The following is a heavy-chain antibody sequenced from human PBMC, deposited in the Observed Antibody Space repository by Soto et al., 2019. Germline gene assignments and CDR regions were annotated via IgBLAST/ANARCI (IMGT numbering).Heavy chain of an antibody. V-gene: IGHV4-39*01. J-gene: IGHJ6*03. CDR1: GGSISGSSYY. D-gene: IGHD4-4*01. Sequence: SETLSLTCTVSGGSISGSSYYWGWIRQPPGKGLEWIGSIYYSGSTYYNQSLKSQDTISVDTSKNQYSMKLSSVTAADTAVYYCARRLTRTVRDYYYYYMDVWGKGTTVT. CDR2: IYYSGST. CDR3: ARRLTRTVRDYYYYYMDV.